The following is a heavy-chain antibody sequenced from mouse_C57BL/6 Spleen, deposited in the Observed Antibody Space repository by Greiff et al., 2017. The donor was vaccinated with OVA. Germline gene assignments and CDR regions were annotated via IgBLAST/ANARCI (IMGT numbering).Heavy chain of an antibody. CDR2: INPNNGGT. V-gene: IGHV1-18*01. CDR1: GYTFTDYN. CDR3: ARGGLRRFAY. Sequence: EVQLQQSGPELVKPGASVKIPCKASGYTFTDYNMDWVKQSHGKSLEWIGDINPNNGGTIYNQKFKGKATLTVDKSSSTAYMELRSLTSADTAVYYCARGGLRRFAYWGQGTLVTVSA. D-gene: IGHD2-4*01. J-gene: IGHJ3*01.